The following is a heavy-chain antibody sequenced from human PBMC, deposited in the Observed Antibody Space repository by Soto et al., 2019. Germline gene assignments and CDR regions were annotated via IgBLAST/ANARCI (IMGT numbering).Heavy chain of an antibody. CDR2: LYYTGTT. Sequence: QVQLQESGPGLVKPSETLSLPCTVSGDSVSSGSYYWTWIRQPPGKGLEWIGHLYYTGTTNYNPSLKIRVTLSLDTSSIQFSLRLSSVTAADPAVYFCARTFRSTTGCQAPGMDVWGPGTAVTVSS. V-gene: IGHV4-61*01. CDR3: ARTFRSTTGCQAPGMDV. D-gene: IGHD2-2*01. CDR1: GDSVSSGSYY. J-gene: IGHJ6*02.